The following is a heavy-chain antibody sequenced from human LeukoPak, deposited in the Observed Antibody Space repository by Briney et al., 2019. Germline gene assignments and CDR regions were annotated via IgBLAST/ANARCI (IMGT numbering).Heavy chain of an antibody. Sequence: GDSVKVSCKASGYTLTSYDINWVRQVTGQGLEWMGWMNPNSGNTGYAQKFQGRVTMTRNTSITTAYMELNSLRSEDTAVYYCARRYSSGWYALFDSWGQGTLVTVSS. CDR2: MNPNSGNT. V-gene: IGHV1-8*01. CDR3: ARRYSSGWYALFDS. D-gene: IGHD6-19*01. CDR1: GYTLTSYD. J-gene: IGHJ4*02.